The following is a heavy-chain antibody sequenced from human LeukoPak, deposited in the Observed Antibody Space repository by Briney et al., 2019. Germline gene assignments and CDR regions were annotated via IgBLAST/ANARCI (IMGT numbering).Heavy chain of an antibody. D-gene: IGHD2-2*01. J-gene: IGHJ6*02. CDR3: ARPLVVPAANSHYYGMDV. CDR2: IIPILGIA. Sequence: SVKVSCKASGGTFSSYAISWVRQAPGQGLEWMERIIPILGIANYAQKFQGRVTITADKSTSTAYMELSSLRSEDTAVYYCARPLVVPAANSHYYGMDVWGQGTTVTVSS. CDR1: GGTFSSYA. V-gene: IGHV1-69*04.